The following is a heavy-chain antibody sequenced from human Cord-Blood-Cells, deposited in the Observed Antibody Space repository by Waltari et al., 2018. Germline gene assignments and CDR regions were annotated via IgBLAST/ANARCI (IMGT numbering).Heavy chain of an antibody. CDR1: GFTFSSYA. J-gene: IGHJ4*02. Sequence: QVQLVESGGGVVQPGRSLRLSCAASGFTFSSYAMHWVRQVPGKGRELGAVISEDGSNKYYADSVKGRFTIAMDNSKNTLYLRMNSLRAEDTAVYYCAREGYYYDSSGYYVDYWGQGTLVTVSS. D-gene: IGHD3-22*01. CDR2: ISEDGSNK. CDR3: AREGYYYDSSGYYVDY. V-gene: IGHV3-30-3*01.